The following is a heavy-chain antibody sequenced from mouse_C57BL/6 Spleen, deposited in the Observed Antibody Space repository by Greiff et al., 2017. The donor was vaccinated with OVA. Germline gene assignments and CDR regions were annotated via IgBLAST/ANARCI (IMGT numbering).Heavy chain of an antibody. Sequence: EVKVEESGPGLVKPSQSLSLSCSVTGYSITSGYYWYWIRQFPGNQLEWMGYISYDGSNNYNPSLKNRISITRDTSKNQFFLKLNSVTTEDTATYYCARDRGGGSIYYWYVDVWGTGTTVTVSS. CDR3: ARDRGGGSIYYWYVDV. CDR1: GYSITSGYY. CDR2: ISYDGSN. V-gene: IGHV3-6*01. J-gene: IGHJ1*03. D-gene: IGHD1-1*01.